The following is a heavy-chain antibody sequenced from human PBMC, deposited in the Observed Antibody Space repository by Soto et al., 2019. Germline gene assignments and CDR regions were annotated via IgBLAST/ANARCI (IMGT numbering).Heavy chain of an antibody. CDR1: GGSISRYY. D-gene: IGHD2-8*01. V-gene: IGHV4-59*01. Sequence: SETLSLTCSVSGGSISRYYWSWIRQPPGKGLEWIGYAYYSGDTGYNPSLKSRVTMAVDASKSQVSLTLSSVTAADTAMYYCARDRSTYGGGGTGEVKENWFDPWGQGALVTVSS. CDR2: AYYSGDT. CDR3: ARDRSTYGGGGTGEVKENWFDP. J-gene: IGHJ5*02.